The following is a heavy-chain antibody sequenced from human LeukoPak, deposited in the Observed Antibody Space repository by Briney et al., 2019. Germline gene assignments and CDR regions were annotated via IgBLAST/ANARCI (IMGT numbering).Heavy chain of an antibody. CDR3: AKRGVVIRVILVGFHKEAYYFAS. CDR1: INYG. V-gene: IGHV3-23*01. J-gene: IGHJ4*02. CDR2: NSDSGGRT. D-gene: IGHD3-22*01. Sequence: INYGTSCVRQAPGKGPGRDGGNSDSGGRTKYADSVKGRFTISRDSPKNTLYLQMNSLRAEDTAVYFCAKRGVVIRVILVGFHKEAYYFASWGQGALVTVSS.